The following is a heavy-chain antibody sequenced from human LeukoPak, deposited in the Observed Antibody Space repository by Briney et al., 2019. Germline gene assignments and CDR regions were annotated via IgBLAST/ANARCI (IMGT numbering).Heavy chain of an antibody. CDR3: ARLQEDYDFWSGSRAWFDP. V-gene: IGHV3-48*03. J-gene: IGHJ5*02. CDR1: GFTYSSYQ. CDR2: ITSSGSSI. D-gene: IGHD3-3*01. Sequence: GGPLTLSCAASGFTYSSYQMNWVPQAPGKGLEWVSYITSSGSSIPSADSVKGRFTISRDNAKNSLYLQMNSLRAEDTAVYYCARLQEDYDFWSGSRAWFDPWGQGTLVTVSS.